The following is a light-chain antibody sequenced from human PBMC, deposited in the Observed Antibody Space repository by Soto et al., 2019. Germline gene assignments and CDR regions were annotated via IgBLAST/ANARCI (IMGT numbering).Light chain of an antibody. CDR2: AAS. CDR3: QQYYGYPHT. Sequence: AIRMTQSPSSFSASTGDKVTITCRASQGMSNYLAWYQQKPGKAPKLLIYAASTLQSGVPSRFSGSGSGTDFTLTISCLQPEDFATYYCQQYYGYPHTFGQGAKLEIK. J-gene: IGKJ2*01. V-gene: IGKV1-8*01. CDR1: QGMSNY.